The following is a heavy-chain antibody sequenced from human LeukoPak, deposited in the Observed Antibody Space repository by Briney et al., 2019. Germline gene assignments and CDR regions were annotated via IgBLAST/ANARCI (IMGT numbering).Heavy chain of an antibody. D-gene: IGHD3-22*01. CDR3: ARELMAGYYDSSGYYDY. CDR2: IIPILGIA. J-gene: IGHJ4*02. CDR1: GGTFSIYA. V-gene: IGHV1-69*04. Sequence: SVTVSCKASGGTFSIYAISWVRQAPGQGLEWMGRIIPILGIANYAHKFQGRVTITADKSTSTAYMELSSLRSEDTAVYYCARELMAGYYDSSGYYDYWGQGTLVTVSS.